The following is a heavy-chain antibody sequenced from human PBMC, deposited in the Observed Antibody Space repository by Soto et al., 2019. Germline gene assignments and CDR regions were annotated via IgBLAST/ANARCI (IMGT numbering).Heavy chain of an antibody. Sequence: EVQLVESGGGLVKPGGSLRLSCAASGFTFSTYSMNWFRQAPGKGLEWVSSISSSSDYIYYADSVKGRLTISRDNAKNSLYLQMNSLSDEDTAVYYCASGGTTGTTATNWFDPWGQGTLVSVSS. D-gene: IGHD1-1*01. CDR3: ASGGTTGTTATNWFDP. J-gene: IGHJ5*02. CDR1: GFTFSTYS. V-gene: IGHV3-21*01. CDR2: ISSSSDYI.